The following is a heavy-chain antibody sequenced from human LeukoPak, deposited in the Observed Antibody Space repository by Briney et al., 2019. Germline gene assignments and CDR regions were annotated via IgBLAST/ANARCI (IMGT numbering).Heavy chain of an antibody. D-gene: IGHD2-2*02. CDR1: GGSISSYY. V-gene: IGHV4-59*08. CDR2: IYYSGST. CDR3: ARHLKYPNWFDP. J-gene: IGHJ5*02. Sequence: SETLSLTCTVSGGSISSYYWSWIQQPPGKGLEWIGYIYYSGSTNYNPSLKSRVTISVDTSKNQFSLKLSSVTAADTAVYYCARHLKYPNWFDPWGQGTLVTVSS.